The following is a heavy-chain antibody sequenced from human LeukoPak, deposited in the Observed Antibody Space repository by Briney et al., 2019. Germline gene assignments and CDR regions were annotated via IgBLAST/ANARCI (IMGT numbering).Heavy chain of an antibody. CDR2: ITWNSAIV. J-gene: IGHJ1*01. CDR3: ATGGAATH. D-gene: IGHD2-15*01. Sequence: PGGSLGLSCVASGFIFDDYVMYWVRQRPGEGLEWVSAITWNSAIVAYADSVKGRFTVSRDNSKNSLYLQLDSLTVEDTAFYYCATGGAATHWGRGTLVTVSS. CDR1: GFIFDDYV. V-gene: IGHV3-9*01.